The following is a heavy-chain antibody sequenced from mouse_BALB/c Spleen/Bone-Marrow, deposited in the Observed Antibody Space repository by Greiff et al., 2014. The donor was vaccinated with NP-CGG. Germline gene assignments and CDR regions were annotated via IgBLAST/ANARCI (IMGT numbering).Heavy chain of an antibody. CDR3: TSWLYRMGRDYIDV. D-gene: IGHD2-4*01. CDR2: INPDNGGT. J-gene: IGHJ1*01. Sequence: EVKLMESGAELVKPGASVKLSCTASGFTITSTYMHWVKQRPEQGLEWIGEINPDNGGTEFNEKFKNKATLTANESSSTAYLQLMNLTSEASAVYSGTSWLYRMGRDYIDVWGAGTTVTVSS. CDR1: GFTITSTY. V-gene: IGHV14-3*02.